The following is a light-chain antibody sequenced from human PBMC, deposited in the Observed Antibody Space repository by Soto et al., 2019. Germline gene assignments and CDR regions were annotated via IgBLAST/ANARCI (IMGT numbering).Light chain of an antibody. V-gene: IGKV3-15*01. Sequence: EIVMTQSPATLSVSPGEIATLSCRASQSINSKLAWYQQKPGQAPRLLIHGATTRATGIPARFSGSGSGTDFTLTISSLEPEDFAVYYCQQRSNWPITFGQGTRLEIK. CDR1: QSINSK. CDR2: GAT. J-gene: IGKJ5*01. CDR3: QQRSNWPIT.